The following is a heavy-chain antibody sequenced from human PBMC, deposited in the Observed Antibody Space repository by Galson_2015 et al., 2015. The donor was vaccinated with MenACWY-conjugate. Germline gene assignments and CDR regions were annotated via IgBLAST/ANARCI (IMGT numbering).Heavy chain of an antibody. CDR1: GFTFSDYW. CDR2: IDSDGGRI. V-gene: IGHV3-74*01. CDR3: ARGGATKLMIVGGTTDI. Sequence: SLRLSCAASGFTFSDYWMHWVRQGPGKGLEWISRIDSDGGRITYADSVRGRFTISRDNAKNTLYLQMNSLRAEDTAVYYCARGGATKLMIVGGTTDIWGQGTMVTVSS. D-gene: IGHD1-26*01. J-gene: IGHJ3*02.